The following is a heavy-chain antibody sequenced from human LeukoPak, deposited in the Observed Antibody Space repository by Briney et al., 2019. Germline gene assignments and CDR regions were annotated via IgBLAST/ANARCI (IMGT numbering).Heavy chain of an antibody. V-gene: IGHV1-46*01. CDR2: INPSGGST. Sequence: ASVKVSCKASGYTFANYGITWVRQAPGQGLEWMGIINPSGGSTSYAQKFQGRVTMTRDMSTSTVYMELSSLRSEDTAVYYCARRELVHGDAFDIWGQGTMVTVSS. D-gene: IGHD1-26*01. J-gene: IGHJ3*02. CDR3: ARRELVHGDAFDI. CDR1: GYTFANYG.